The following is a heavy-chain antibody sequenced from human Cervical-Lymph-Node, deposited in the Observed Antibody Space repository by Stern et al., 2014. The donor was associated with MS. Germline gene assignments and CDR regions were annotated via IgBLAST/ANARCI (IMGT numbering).Heavy chain of an antibody. J-gene: IGHJ4*02. CDR2: IWDDGSNP. CDR3: ASAYSSSHYYFDY. Sequence: VQLVESGGGVVQPGRSLRLSCAASGFSFSRYAMHWVRQAPGKGLEWVALIWDDGSNPYYADAETGRFTITGDNFKNTLYLQMNMLRAEDAAVYYCASAYSSSHYYFDYWGQGTLVTVSS. D-gene: IGHD6-13*01. CDR1: GFSFSRYA. V-gene: IGHV3-33*01.